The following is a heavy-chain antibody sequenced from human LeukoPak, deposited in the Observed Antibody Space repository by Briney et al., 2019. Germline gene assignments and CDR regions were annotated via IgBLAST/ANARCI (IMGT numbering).Heavy chain of an antibody. CDR3: ATDSEGGNSPLDY. D-gene: IGHD4-23*01. Sequence: ASVKVSCKVSGYTLTELSIHWVRQAPGKGLEWMGGFDPEDAETIYAQKFQGRVSMTEDTSTDTAYMELSSLRSEDKAVYYCATDSEGGNSPLDYWGQGSLVTVSS. CDR2: FDPEDAET. CDR1: GYTLTELS. J-gene: IGHJ4*02. V-gene: IGHV1-24*01.